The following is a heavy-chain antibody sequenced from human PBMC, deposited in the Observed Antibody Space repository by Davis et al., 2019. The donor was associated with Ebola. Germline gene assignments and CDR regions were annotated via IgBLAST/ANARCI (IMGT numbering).Heavy chain of an antibody. V-gene: IGHV1-3*01. D-gene: IGHD3-10*01. Sequence: AASVQVSCKASGYIFTNHAMHWVRQAPGQRLEWMGWINAGNGNTKYSQKFQGRVTITRDTSASTAYMELSSLRSEDTAVYYCARDRAGSGLPFDPWGQGTLVTVSS. J-gene: IGHJ5*02. CDR1: GYIFTNHA. CDR3: ARDRAGSGLPFDP. CDR2: INAGNGNT.